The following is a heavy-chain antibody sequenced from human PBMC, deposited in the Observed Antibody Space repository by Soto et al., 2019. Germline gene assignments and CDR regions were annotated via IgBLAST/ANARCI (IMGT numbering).Heavy chain of an antibody. D-gene: IGHD6-6*01. CDR3: ARGDSSSSTYYYYYGMDV. Sequence: GASVKVSCKASGYTFTSYDINWVRQATGQGLEWMGWMNPNSGNTGYAQEFQGRVTMTRNTSISTAYMELSSLRSEDTAVYYCARGDSSSSTYYYYYGMDVWGQGTTVTVSS. V-gene: IGHV1-8*01. CDR2: MNPNSGNT. CDR1: GYTFTSYD. J-gene: IGHJ6*02.